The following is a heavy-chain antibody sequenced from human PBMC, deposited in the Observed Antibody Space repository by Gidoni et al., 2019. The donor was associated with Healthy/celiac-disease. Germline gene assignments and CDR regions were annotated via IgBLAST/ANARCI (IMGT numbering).Heavy chain of an antibody. Sequence: QVQLVQSGAEVKKPGASVKVSCKASGYTFPSYYMHWVRQAPGQGLEWMGIINPSGGSTSYAQKFQGRVTMTRDTSTSTVYMELSSLRSEDTAVYYCARKFGYSSGWEGNWFDPWGQGTLVTVSS. CDR3: ARKFGYSSGWEGNWFDP. J-gene: IGHJ5*02. CDR2: INPSGGST. D-gene: IGHD6-19*01. V-gene: IGHV1-46*01. CDR1: GYTFPSYY.